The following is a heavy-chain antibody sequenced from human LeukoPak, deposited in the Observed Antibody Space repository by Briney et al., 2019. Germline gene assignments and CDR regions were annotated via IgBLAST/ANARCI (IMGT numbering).Heavy chain of an antibody. CDR2: ISGSGDPT. Sequence: GGSLRLSCAASGFTFSSYAMSWVRQAPGKGLEWVSAISGSGDPTYYGDSVKGRFTISRDNSKNTLYLQMNSLRAKDTAVYYCAKDVQWLAPGYFDYWGPGSLVTVSS. CDR1: GFTFSSYA. D-gene: IGHD6-19*01. J-gene: IGHJ4*02. V-gene: IGHV3-23*01. CDR3: AKDVQWLAPGYFDY.